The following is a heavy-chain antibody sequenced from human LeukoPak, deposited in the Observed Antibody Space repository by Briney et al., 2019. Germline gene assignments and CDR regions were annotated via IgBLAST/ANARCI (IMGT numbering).Heavy chain of an antibody. CDR2: IWYDGSNK. J-gene: IGHJ4*02. Sequence: PGGSLRLSCAASGFTFSTHGMHWVRQAPGKGLEWVAIIWYDGSNKYYAGSVEGRFTISRDNSKNTLYLQTNSLRAEDTALYYCARDRVYYLDYWGRGTLVTVSS. CDR1: GFTFSTHG. V-gene: IGHV3-33*01. CDR3: ARDRVYYLDY.